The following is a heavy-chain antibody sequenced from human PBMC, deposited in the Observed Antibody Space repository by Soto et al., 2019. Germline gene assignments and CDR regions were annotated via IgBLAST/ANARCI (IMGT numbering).Heavy chain of an antibody. D-gene: IGHD5-18*01. J-gene: IGHJ3*02. CDR3: AKGAERWTAKDLGI. CDR1: AFTFSSYA. CDR2: IRGSGGST. V-gene: IGHV3-23*01. Sequence: DVSLRLSCSASAFTFSSYAMSLFLPPPGKGLGWVAGIRGSGGSTYYADSVEGRFTISRDNAKSRLYLQMNSLSAADTAVYYCAKGAERWTAKDLGIWGKEXMV.